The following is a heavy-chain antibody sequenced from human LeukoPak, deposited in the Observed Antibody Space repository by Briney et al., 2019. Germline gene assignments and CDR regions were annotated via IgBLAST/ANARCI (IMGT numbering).Heavy chain of an antibody. Sequence: SETLSLTCTVSGGSISSSSYYWGWIRQPPGKGLEWIGSIYYSGSTYYNPSLKSRVTISVDTSKNQFSLKLSSVTAADTAVYYCARIGGSGFSVDPWGQGTLVTVSS. CDR3: ARIGGSGFSVDP. CDR1: GGSISSSSYY. J-gene: IGHJ5*02. V-gene: IGHV4-39*07. D-gene: IGHD2-15*01. CDR2: IYYSGST.